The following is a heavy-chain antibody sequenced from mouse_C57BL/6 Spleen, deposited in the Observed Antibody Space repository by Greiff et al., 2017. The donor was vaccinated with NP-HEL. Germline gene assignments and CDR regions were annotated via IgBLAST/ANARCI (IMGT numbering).Heavy chain of an antibody. CDR3: ARGEVAQASFAY. Sequence: QVQLKQPGAELVKPGASVKLSCKASGYTFTSYWMHWVKQRPGQGLEWIGMIHPNSGSTNYNEKFKSKATLTVDKSSSTAYMQLSSLTSEDSAVYDCARGEVAQASFAYWGQGTLVTVSA. J-gene: IGHJ3*01. CDR2: IHPNSGST. CDR1: GYTFTSYW. D-gene: IGHD3-2*02. V-gene: IGHV1-64*01.